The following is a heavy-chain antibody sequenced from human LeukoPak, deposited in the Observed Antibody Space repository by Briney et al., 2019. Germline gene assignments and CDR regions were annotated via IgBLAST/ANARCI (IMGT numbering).Heavy chain of an antibody. J-gene: IGHJ3*02. CDR1: GFTFSDYS. CDR3: AREYISSAGRNVFDI. CDR2: ISGSSIYT. V-gene: IGHV3-11*05. Sequence: GGALRLSRAGSGFTFSDYSTRWIRHAPGKGLEWVSYISGSSIYTNYADSVKGRFTISRDNAKRSLYLQMKSLRAEDTAVYYCAREYISSAGRNVFDIWGQGTMVTVSS. D-gene: IGHD6-13*01.